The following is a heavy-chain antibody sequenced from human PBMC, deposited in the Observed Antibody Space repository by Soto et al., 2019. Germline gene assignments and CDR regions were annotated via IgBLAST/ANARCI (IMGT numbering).Heavy chain of an antibody. V-gene: IGHV3-33*01. CDR2: IWYDGSNK. CDR1: GFTFSSYG. D-gene: IGHD6-19*01. CDR3: ASELIAVAGKGTDY. J-gene: IGHJ4*02. Sequence: GGSLRLSCAASGFTFSSYGMHWVRQAPGKGLEWVAGIWYDGSNKYYADSVKGRFTISRDNSKNTLYLQMNSLRAEDTAVYYCASELIAVAGKGTDYWGQGTLVTVSS.